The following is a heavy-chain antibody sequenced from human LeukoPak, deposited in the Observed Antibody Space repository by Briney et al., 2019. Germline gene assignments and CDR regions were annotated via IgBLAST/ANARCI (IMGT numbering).Heavy chain of an antibody. CDR1: GGSISSGSYY. CDR3: ARGGWNKFGY. V-gene: IGHV4-61*02. CDR2: IYTSGST. J-gene: IGHJ4*02. Sequence: PSQTLSLTCTVSGGSISSGSYYWSWIRQPAGKGLEWIGRIYTSGSTNYNPSLKSRVTISVDTSKNQFSLKLSSVTAADTAVYYCARGGWNKFGYWGQGTLVTVSS. D-gene: IGHD3-22*01.